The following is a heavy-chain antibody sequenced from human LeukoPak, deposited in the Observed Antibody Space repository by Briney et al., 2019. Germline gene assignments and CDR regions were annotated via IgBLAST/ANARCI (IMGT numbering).Heavy chain of an antibody. CDR3: ARPSRGFNFDY. D-gene: IGHD3-10*01. J-gene: IGHJ4*02. CDR1: GFTFSSYW. V-gene: IGHV3-7*01. Sequence: GGSLRLSCAASGFTFSSYWMSWVRQAPGKGLEWVANIKQDESEKSYVDSVKGRFTISRDNAKNSLYLQMNSLRAEDTAVYYCARPSRGFNFDYWGQGTLVTVSS. CDR2: IKQDESEK.